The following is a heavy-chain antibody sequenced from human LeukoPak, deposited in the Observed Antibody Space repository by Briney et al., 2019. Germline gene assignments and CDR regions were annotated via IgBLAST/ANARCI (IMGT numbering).Heavy chain of an antibody. CDR3: VFQAEDGIRDFDWLKDPGYGMDV. CDR1: GVTFSSYS. CDR2: ISSSRSYI. J-gene: IGHJ6*02. V-gene: IGHV3-21*01. D-gene: IGHD3-9*01. Sequence: GGSLSLSGAASGVTFSSYSLHSVRPAPANGLEWGSSISSSRSYIYYADSVTGRFTISRDNAKNSLYLQMNSLRAEDTAVYYFVFQAEDGIRDFDWLKDPGYGMDVWGQGTTVTVSS.